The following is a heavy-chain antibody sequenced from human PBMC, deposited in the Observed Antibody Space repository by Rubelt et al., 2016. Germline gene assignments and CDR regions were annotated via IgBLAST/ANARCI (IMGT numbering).Heavy chain of an antibody. CDR3: AADVLGAAGTGD. J-gene: IGHJ4*02. CDR2: INHSGST. CDR1: GESFGYYY. V-gene: IGHV4-34*01. D-gene: IGHD6-13*01. Sequence: QVQLQPWGAGLLKPSETLSLTCAVYGESFGYYYWSWIRQPPGKGLEWIGKINHSGSTNYNPSLKSRVTMSVDTSKNQFSLKRSSVTAADTAVYYCAADVLGAAGTGDWGQGTLVTVSS.